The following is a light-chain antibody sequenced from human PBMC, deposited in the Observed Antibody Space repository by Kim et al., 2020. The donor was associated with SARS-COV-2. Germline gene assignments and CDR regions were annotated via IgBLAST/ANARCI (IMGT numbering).Light chain of an antibody. V-gene: IGLV6-57*02. Sequence: GNAVAISCTARMSSIDDNYVQWYQQRPGGVPTTVIYEDDQRPSGVSDRFSGSIDNSSNSASLTISGLRTEDEADYYCQSYNRDNVIFGGGTQLTVL. CDR1: MSSIDDNY. CDR2: EDD. J-gene: IGLJ2*01. CDR3: QSYNRDNVI.